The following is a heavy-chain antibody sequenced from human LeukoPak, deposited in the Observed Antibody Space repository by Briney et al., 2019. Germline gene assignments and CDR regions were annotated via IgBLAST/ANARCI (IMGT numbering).Heavy chain of an antibody. J-gene: IGHJ4*02. CDR1: GFTFSSYV. D-gene: IGHD6-13*01. Sequence: PGGSLRLSCAASGFTFSSYVMNWLRQAPGEGLEWVSTISGSDDRTFYADSVKGRFTISRDNSKNSLYLQMNSLRAEDTAVYYCARGYNTNWYRYYFDYWGQGTLVTVSS. V-gene: IGHV3-23*01. CDR3: ARGYNTNWYRYYFDY. CDR2: ISGSDDRT.